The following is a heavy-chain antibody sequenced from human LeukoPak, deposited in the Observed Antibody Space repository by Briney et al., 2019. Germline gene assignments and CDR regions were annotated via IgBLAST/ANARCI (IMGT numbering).Heavy chain of an antibody. CDR2: FDPEDGET. Sequence: ASVKVSCKVSGYTLTELSMHWVRQAPGKGLEWMGGFDPEDGETIYAQKFQGRVTMTEDTSTDTAYMELSSLRSEDTAVYYCATIGYYGFWSGYYNHDYWGQGTLVTVSS. V-gene: IGHV1-24*01. CDR1: GYTLTELS. CDR3: ATIGYYGFWSGYYNHDY. J-gene: IGHJ4*02. D-gene: IGHD3-3*01.